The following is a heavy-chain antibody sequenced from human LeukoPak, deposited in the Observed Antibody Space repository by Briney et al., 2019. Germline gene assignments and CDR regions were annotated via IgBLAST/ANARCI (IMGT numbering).Heavy chain of an antibody. Sequence: SETLSLTCTVSGGSISSHYWSWIRQPPGKGLEWIGYIYYSGSTNYNPSLKSRVTISIDTSKNQFSLKLSSVTAADTAVYYCARDPPYDSSAFDIWGQGTMVTVSS. V-gene: IGHV4-59*11. D-gene: IGHD3-22*01. J-gene: IGHJ3*02. CDR1: GGSISSHY. CDR3: ARDPPYDSSAFDI. CDR2: IYYSGST.